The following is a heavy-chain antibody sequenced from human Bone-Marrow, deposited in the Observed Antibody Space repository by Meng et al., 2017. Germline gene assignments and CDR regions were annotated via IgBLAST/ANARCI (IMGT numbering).Heavy chain of an antibody. V-gene: IGHV3-30*04. CDR2: ISYDGSNK. Sequence: GESLKISCAASGFTFSSYAMHWVRQAPDKGLEWVAVISYDGSNKYYADSVKGRFTISRDNSKNTLYLQMNSLRAEDTAVYYCARAPYDSSGYYYGAYFDYWGQGTLVTVSS. CDR1: GFTFSSYA. J-gene: IGHJ4*02. D-gene: IGHD3-22*01. CDR3: ARAPYDSSGYYYGAYFDY.